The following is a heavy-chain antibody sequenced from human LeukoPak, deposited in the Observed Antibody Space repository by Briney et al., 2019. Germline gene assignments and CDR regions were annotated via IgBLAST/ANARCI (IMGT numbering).Heavy chain of an antibody. CDR3: ASRSLDCSSTSCYELGAFDI. J-gene: IGHJ3*02. CDR1: GYTFTSYY. Sequence: ASVKVSCKASGYTFTSYYMHWVRQAPGQGLEWMGIINPSGGSTSYAQKFQGRVTMTRDTSISTAYMELSRLRSDDTAVYYCASRSLDCSSTSCYELGAFDIWGQGTMVTVSS. CDR2: INPSGGST. V-gene: IGHV1-46*01. D-gene: IGHD2-2*01.